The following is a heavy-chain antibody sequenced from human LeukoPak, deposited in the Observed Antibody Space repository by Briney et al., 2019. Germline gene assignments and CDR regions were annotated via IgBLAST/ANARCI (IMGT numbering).Heavy chain of an antibody. CDR2: ISAYNGNT. Sequence: GASVKVSCKASGYTFTSYGISWVRQAPRQGLEWMGWISAYNGNTNYAQKLQGRVTMTTDTSTSTAYMELRSLRADETAVYYCARARVRLGELSPVYFDDWGQGTLVTVSS. D-gene: IGHD3-16*02. J-gene: IGHJ4*02. CDR1: GYTFTSYG. V-gene: IGHV1-18*04. CDR3: ARARVRLGELSPVYFDD.